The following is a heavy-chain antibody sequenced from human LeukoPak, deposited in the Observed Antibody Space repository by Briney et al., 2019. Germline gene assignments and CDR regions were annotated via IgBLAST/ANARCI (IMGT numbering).Heavy chain of an antibody. V-gene: IGHV4-34*01. CDR3: ARGLSAGATAYYFDY. D-gene: IGHD1-26*01. J-gene: IGHJ4*02. Sequence: SETLSLTCAVYGGSFSGYYWSWIRQPPGKGLEWIGEINHSGSTNYNPSLKSRVTISADTSKNQFSLKLSSVTAADTAVYYCARGLSAGATAYYFDYWGQGTLVTVSS. CDR1: GGSFSGYY. CDR2: INHSGST.